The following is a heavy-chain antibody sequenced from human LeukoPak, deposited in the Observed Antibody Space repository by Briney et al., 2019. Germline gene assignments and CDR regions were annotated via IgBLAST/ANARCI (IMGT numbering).Heavy chain of an antibody. CDR1: GFTFSSYE. V-gene: IGHV3-48*03. CDR3: ARDRRSAYSSDY. D-gene: IGHD3-22*01. CDR2: ISSSGTTI. Sequence: GGSLRLSCAASGFTFSSYEMNWVRQAPGKGLEWVSYISSSGTTIYFADSVKGRFTVSRDNAKNSLYLQMNSLRAEDTAVYYCARDRRSAYSSDYWGQGTLVTVSS. J-gene: IGHJ4*02.